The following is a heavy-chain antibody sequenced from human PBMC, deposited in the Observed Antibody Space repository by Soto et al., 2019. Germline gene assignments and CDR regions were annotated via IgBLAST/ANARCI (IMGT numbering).Heavy chain of an antibody. CDR3: AREYDYVGNSR. J-gene: IGHJ4*02. V-gene: IGHV1-69*08. CDR1: GGTFSSYT. CDR2: IIPILGIA. Sequence: QVQLVQSGAEVKKPGSSVKVSCKASGGTFSSYTISWVRQAPGQGLEWMGRIIPILGIANYAQKFQGRVTITADKSTSTAYMELSSLRSEDTAVYYCAREYDYVGNSRWGQGTLVTVSS. D-gene: IGHD3-16*01.